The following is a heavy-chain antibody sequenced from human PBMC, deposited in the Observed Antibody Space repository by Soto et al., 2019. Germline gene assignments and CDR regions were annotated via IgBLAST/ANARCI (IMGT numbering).Heavy chain of an antibody. CDR3: SKGGITLVRGSFDY. CDR2: ISGSGSNT. J-gene: IGHJ4*02. Sequence: EVQLLESGGGLVQPGGSLRVSCAVSGFSLSNYAMSWVRHTPGKGLEWVSAISGSGSNTYYIDSVKDRFTISRDKSKNTLFLQMNNLRAEDTAVYYCSKGGITLVRGSFDYWGQGALVTVSS. D-gene: IGHD3-10*01. CDR1: GFSLSNYA. V-gene: IGHV3-23*01.